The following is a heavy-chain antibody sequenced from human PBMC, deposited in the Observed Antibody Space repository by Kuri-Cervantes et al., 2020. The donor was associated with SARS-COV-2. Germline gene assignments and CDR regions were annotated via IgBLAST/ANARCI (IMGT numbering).Heavy chain of an antibody. D-gene: IGHD6-19*01. CDR3: AKDAQDWWQWLVH. CDR1: GFSFSSYG. J-gene: IGHJ4*02. V-gene: IGHV3-48*01. CDR2: ISIGSRTI. Sequence: GGSLRLSCAASGFSFSSYGMSWVRQAPGKGLEWVSYISIGSRTIYYADSVKGRFTISRDNSKNTLYLQMNSLRAEDTAVYYCAKDAQDWWQWLVHWGQGTLVTVSS.